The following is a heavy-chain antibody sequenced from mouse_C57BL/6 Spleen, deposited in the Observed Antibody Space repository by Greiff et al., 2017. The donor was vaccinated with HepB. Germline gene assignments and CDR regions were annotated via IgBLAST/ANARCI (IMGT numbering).Heavy chain of an antibody. D-gene: IGHD3-1*01. CDR2: ISSGSSTI. J-gene: IGHJ4*01. V-gene: IGHV5-17*01. CDR1: GFTFSDYG. Sequence: DVKLVESGGGLVKPGGSLKLSCAASGFTFSDYGMHWVRLAPEKGLEWVAYISSGSSTIYYADTVKGRFTISRDNAKNTLFLQMTSLRSEDTAMYYCARKVRGDVRAMDYWGQGTSVTVSS. CDR3: ARKVRGDVRAMDY.